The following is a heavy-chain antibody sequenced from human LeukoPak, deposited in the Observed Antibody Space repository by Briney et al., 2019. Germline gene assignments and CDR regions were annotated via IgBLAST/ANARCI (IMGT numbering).Heavy chain of an antibody. Sequence: GGSLRLSCTTSGFTFGTHTMHWFRQAPGEGLQWIGFIRSSGTTQYAASVKGRFTISRDDSKNTLYLQMNSLKTEDTAVYYCTTGGVAAGQYYYYYYYYMDVRGKGTTVTVSS. V-gene: IGHV3-49*03. D-gene: IGHD3-10*01. CDR3: TTGGVAAGQYYYYYYYYMDV. CDR1: GFTFGTHT. J-gene: IGHJ6*03. CDR2: IRSSGTT.